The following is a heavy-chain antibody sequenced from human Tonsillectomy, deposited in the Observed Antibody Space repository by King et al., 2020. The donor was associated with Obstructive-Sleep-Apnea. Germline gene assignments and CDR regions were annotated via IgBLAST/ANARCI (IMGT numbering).Heavy chain of an antibody. CDR2: INQSGST. V-gene: IGHV4-34*01. D-gene: IGHD3-10*02. CDR3: VRGYPMSDY. Sequence: VQLQQWGARLLKPSETLSLTCAVYGGPFSGYYWSWIRQPPGKGLEWIGEINQSGSTNYNPSLKSRLTISVDPSKNQFSLKLSSVTAADTAVYYCVRGYPMSDYWGQGTLVTVSS. J-gene: IGHJ4*02. CDR1: GGPFSGYY.